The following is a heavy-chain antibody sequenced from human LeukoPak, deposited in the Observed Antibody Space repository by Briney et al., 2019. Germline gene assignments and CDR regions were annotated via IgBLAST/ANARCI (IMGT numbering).Heavy chain of an antibody. CDR3: ARSGKSYFDY. D-gene: IGHD1-26*01. CDR1: GFTFSSYG. Sequence: GGSLRLSCAAFGFTFSSYGMHWVRQAPGKGLEWVAVISYDGSNKYYADSVKGRFTISRDNSKNTLYLQMSSLRAEDTAVYYCARSGKSYFDYWGQGTLVTVSS. J-gene: IGHJ4*02. V-gene: IGHV3-30*03. CDR2: ISYDGSNK.